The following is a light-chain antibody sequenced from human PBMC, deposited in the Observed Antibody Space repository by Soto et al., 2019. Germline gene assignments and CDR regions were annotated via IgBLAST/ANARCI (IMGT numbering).Light chain of an antibody. V-gene: IGKV3-20*01. CDR1: QSASNNY. J-gene: IGKJ1*01. Sequence: DIVLTQSPGTLSLSPGERATLSGRASQSASNNYLAWYQQKPGQAARLLIYGASNRATGIPDRFSGSGSGTDFTLTISRLEPEDFAVYYCQQYGTSGTFGQGTKVDIK. CDR3: QQYGTSGT. CDR2: GAS.